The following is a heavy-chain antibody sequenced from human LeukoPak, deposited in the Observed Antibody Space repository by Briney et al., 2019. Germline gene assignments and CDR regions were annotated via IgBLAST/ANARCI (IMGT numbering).Heavy chain of an antibody. CDR2: IKQDGSEK. CDR1: GFTFSSYW. J-gene: IGHJ5*02. CDR3: ARGASGIQLWFFDP. Sequence: GGSLRLSCAASGFTFSSYWMSWVRQAPGKGLEWVANIKQDGSEKYYVDSVKGRFTISRDNAKNPLYLQMNSLRAEDAAVYYCARGASGIQLWFFDPWGQGTLVTVSS. D-gene: IGHD5-18*01. V-gene: IGHV3-7*01.